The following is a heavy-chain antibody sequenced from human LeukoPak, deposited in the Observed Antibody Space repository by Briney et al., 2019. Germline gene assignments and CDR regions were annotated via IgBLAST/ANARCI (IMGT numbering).Heavy chain of an antibody. V-gene: IGHV1-58*02. CDR3: AATCGGDCYYPPEN. J-gene: IGHJ4*02. CDR1: GFTFTSSA. CDR2: IVVGSGNT. D-gene: IGHD2-21*02. Sequence: ASVKVSCKASGFTFTSSAMQWVRQARGQRLEWIGWIVVGSGNTNYAQKFQERVTITRDMSTSTAYMELSSLRSEDTAVYYCAATCGGDCYYPPENWGQGTLGTVSS.